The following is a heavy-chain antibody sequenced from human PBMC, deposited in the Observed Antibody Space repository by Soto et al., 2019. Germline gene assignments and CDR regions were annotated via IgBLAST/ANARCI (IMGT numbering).Heavy chain of an antibody. CDR1: GGSFSGYY. Sequence: SETLSLTCAVYGGSFSGYYWSWIRQPPGKGLEWIGEINHSGGTNYNPSLKSRVTISVDTSKNQFSLKLSSVTAADTAVYYCARVPGYSSSYYYYYYMDVWGKGTTVTVSS. J-gene: IGHJ6*03. V-gene: IGHV4-34*01. D-gene: IGHD6-6*01. CDR3: ARVPGYSSSYYYYYYMDV. CDR2: INHSGGT.